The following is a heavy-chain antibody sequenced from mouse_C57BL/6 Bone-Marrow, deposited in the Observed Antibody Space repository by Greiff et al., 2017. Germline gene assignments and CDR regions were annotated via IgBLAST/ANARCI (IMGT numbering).Heavy chain of an antibody. CDR1: GYTFTSYG. CDR2: IYPRSGNT. Sequence: VKLVESGAELARPGASVKLSCKASGYTFTSYGISWVKQRTGQGLEWIGEIYPRSGNTYYNEKFKGKATLTADKSSSTAYMELRSLTSEDSAVYVCARNRYYGSSYGWYFDVWGTGTTVTVSS. J-gene: IGHJ1*03. V-gene: IGHV1-81*01. D-gene: IGHD1-1*01. CDR3: ARNRYYGSSYGWYFDV.